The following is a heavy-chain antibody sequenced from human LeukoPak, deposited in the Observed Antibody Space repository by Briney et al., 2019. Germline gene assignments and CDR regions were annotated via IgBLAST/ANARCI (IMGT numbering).Heavy chain of an antibody. CDR2: ISGSGGST. V-gene: IGHV3-23*01. J-gene: IGHJ6*03. CDR3: AKAPTVTTRYYYYMDV. CDR1: GFTFSSYA. D-gene: IGHD4-11*01. Sequence: PGGSLRLSCAASGFTFSSYAMSWVRQAPGKGLEWVSAISGSGGSTYYADSVKGRFTISRDNSKNTLYLQMNSLRAEDTAVYYCAKAPTVTTRYYYYMDVWGKGTTVTVSS.